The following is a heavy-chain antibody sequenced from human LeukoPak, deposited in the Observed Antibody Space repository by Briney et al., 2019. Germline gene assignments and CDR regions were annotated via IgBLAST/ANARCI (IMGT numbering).Heavy chain of an antibody. CDR3: ARGVAVDGKRPEDY. J-gene: IGHJ4*02. V-gene: IGHV4-30-2*01. Sequence: PSETLSLTCTVSGGSISSGGYYWSWIRQPPGKGLEWIGYIYHSGSTYYNPSLKSRVTISVDRSKNQFSLKLSSVTAADTAVYYCARGVAVDGKRPEDYWGQGTLVTVSS. CDR1: GGSISSGGYY. CDR2: IYHSGST. D-gene: IGHD6-19*01.